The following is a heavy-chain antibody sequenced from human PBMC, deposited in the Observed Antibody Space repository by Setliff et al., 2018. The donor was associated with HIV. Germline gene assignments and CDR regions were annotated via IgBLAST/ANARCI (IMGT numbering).Heavy chain of an antibody. CDR1: GYTFSDYY. Sequence: ASVKVSCKASGYTFSDYYIHWVRQAPGQGFEWMGRINPNTGGTKFAQKFQGSVTMTRDTSINTAYMDLGRLRSDDTAVYYCARSGVGTSDAFDLWGQGTMVTVSS. V-gene: IGHV1-2*06. D-gene: IGHD2-8*01. CDR2: INPNTGGT. CDR3: ARSGVGTSDAFDL. J-gene: IGHJ3*01.